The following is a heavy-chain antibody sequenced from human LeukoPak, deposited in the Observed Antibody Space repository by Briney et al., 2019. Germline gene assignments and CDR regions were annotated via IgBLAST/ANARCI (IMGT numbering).Heavy chain of an antibody. CDR2: RSGSSGSS. D-gene: IGHD1-26*01. V-gene: IGHV3-23*01. Sequence: GGSLRLSCAASGFTFSSYAMSWVRHAQGKGREWVSSRSGSSGSSCYAGNVKSPFTISRDNSKNTVYLQMNSLKAEDTAVYYCAKVSAWAMVGATYFDFWGQGTRVTVTS. J-gene: IGHJ4*02. CDR1: GFTFSSYA. CDR3: AKVSAWAMVGATYFDF.